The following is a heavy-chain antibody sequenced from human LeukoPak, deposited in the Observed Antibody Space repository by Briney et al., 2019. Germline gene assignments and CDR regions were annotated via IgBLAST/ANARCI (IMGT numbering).Heavy chain of an antibody. CDR3: AGSMVRVPTI. J-gene: IGHJ3*02. CDR1: GDSMSSYY. CDR2: IYYSGST. V-gene: IGHV4-59*01. D-gene: IGHD3-10*01. Sequence: SDNLSLTCTVSGDSMSSYYVSWIREPPGKGLEWIGYIYYSGSTNYNPSLKSRVTISVDTSKNQFSLKLSSVTAADTAVYYCAGSMVRVPTIWGQGTMVTVSS.